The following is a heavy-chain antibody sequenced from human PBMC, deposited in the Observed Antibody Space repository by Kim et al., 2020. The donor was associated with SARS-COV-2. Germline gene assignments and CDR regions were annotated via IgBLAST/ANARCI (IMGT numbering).Heavy chain of an antibody. V-gene: IGHV4-34*01. CDR3: ARGRAGVVPSPILGLGPYYYYYAMEV. CDR2: VNHSGIT. J-gene: IGHJ6*02. Sequence: SETLSLTCAVYCGSFSAYSWIWIRQAPGKGLEWIGEVNHSGITKYHPSLKSRVTISLDTSKNQFSLKLPSVTAADTAVFYCARGRAGVVPSPILGLGPYYYYYAMEVWGQGTTVTVS. D-gene: IGHD3-3*01. CDR1: CGSFSAYS.